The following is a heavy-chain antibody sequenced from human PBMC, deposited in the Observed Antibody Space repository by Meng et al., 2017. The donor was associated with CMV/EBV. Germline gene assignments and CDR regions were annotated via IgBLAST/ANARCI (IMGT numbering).Heavy chain of an antibody. Sequence: SCKASGGTFSSYAISWVRQAPGKGLEWVSVIYSGGSTYYADSVKVRFTISRDNSKNTLYLQMNSLRAEETAVYYCARDGVAGIDYWGQGTLVTVSS. CDR2: IYSGGST. CDR1: GGTFSSYA. V-gene: IGHV3-53*01. CDR3: ARDGVAGIDY. J-gene: IGHJ4*02. D-gene: IGHD6-19*01.